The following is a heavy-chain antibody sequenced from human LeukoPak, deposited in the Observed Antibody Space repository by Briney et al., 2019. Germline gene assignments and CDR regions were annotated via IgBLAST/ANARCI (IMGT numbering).Heavy chain of an antibody. Sequence: ASVKVSCKASGYTFTSYGISWVRQAPGQGLEWMGWISAYNGNTNYAQKLQGRVTMTTDTSTSTAYMELRSLRSDDTAVYYCARDFRWDKTSQQLGHVEAFDIWGQGTMVTVSS. J-gene: IGHJ3*02. CDR3: ARDFRWDKTSQQLGHVEAFDI. CDR1: GYTFTSYG. CDR2: ISAYNGNT. D-gene: IGHD6-13*01. V-gene: IGHV1-18*01.